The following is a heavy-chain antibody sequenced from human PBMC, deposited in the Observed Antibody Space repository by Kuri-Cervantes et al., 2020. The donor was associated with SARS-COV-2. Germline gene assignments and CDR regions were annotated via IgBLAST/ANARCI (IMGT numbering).Heavy chain of an antibody. D-gene: IGHD3-3*01. V-gene: IGHV3-30*18. Sequence: GESLKISCAASGFTFSSYGMHWVRQAPGKGLEWVAVISYDGSNKYYADSVKGRFTISRDNSKNTLYLQMNSLRAEDTAVYYCAKPQTVFGVVKVGMDAWGQGTTVTVSS. J-gene: IGHJ6*02. CDR2: ISYDGSNK. CDR3: AKPQTVFGVVKVGMDA. CDR1: GFTFSSYG.